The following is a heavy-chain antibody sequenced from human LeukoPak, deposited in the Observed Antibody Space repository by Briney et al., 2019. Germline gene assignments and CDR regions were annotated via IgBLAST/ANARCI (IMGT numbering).Heavy chain of an antibody. CDR2: INHNGNVN. V-gene: IGHV3-7*03. CDR3: ARGGGLDV. Sequence: GGSLRLSCAASGFTFSSYWMNWARQAPGKGLEWVASINHNGNVNYYVDSVKGRFTISRDNAKNSLYLQMSNLRAEDMAVYFCARGGGLDVWGQGATVTISS. CDR1: GFTFSSYW. D-gene: IGHD3-16*01. J-gene: IGHJ6*02.